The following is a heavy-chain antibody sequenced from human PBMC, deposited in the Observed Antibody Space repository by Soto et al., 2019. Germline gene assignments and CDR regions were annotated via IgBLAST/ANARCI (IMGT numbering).Heavy chain of an antibody. Sequence: GGSLRLSCAASGFTFSSYGMHWVRQAPGKGLEWVAVIWYDGSNKYYADSVKGRFTISRDNSKNTLYLQMNSLRAEDTAVYYCAREALGTETEYYFDYWGQGTLVTVSS. CDR3: AREALGTETEYYFDY. D-gene: IGHD1-26*01. CDR1: GFTFSSYG. V-gene: IGHV3-33*01. J-gene: IGHJ4*02. CDR2: IWYDGSNK.